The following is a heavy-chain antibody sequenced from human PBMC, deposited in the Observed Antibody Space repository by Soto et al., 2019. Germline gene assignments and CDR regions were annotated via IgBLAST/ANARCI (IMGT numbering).Heavy chain of an antibody. Sequence: KPSETLSLTCAVSGGSISSGGFSWSWLRQPPGKGLEWIGYIYHSGSTYYNPSLKSRVTISVDRSKNQFSLKLSSVTAADTAVYYCARGGDYYLDSWGQGTLVTVSS. CDR2: IYHSGST. CDR3: ARGGDYYLDS. J-gene: IGHJ4*02. D-gene: IGHD4-17*01. V-gene: IGHV4-30-2*01. CDR1: GGSISSGGFS.